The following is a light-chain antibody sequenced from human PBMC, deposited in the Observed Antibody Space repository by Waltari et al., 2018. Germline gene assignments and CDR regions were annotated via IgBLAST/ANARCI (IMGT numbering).Light chain of an antibody. J-gene: IGLJ3*02. CDR2: DVS. CDR1: SNDVGDYTY. Sequence: QSALTQPASVSGSPGQSIPISCPGTSNDVGDYTYVPWYQQHPGKAPKLMIYDVSNRPSGVSNRFSGSKSGNTASLTISGLQAEDEADYYCSSYTSSLTLVFGGGTKLTVL. V-gene: IGLV2-14*03. CDR3: SSYTSSLTLV.